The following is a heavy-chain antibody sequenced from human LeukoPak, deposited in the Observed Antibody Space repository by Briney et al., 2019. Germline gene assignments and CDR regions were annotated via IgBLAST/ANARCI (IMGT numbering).Heavy chain of an antibody. D-gene: IGHD2-21*01. CDR2: IRSKIDGGAT. CDR3: YTSITDY. V-gene: IGHV3-15*07. J-gene: IGHJ4*02. Sequence: GGSLRLSCAASGFNVNNAWMSWVRQAPGKGLEWVGRIRSKIDGGATDYAAPAKGRFTISRDDSKNTLYLQINSLKIEDTAMYYCYTSITDYWGQGTLVTVSS. CDR1: GFNVNNAW.